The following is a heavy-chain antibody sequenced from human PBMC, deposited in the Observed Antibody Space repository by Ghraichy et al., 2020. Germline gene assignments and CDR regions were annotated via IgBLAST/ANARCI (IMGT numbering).Heavy chain of an antibody. V-gene: IGHV3-30*04. CDR1: GFTLSRYA. D-gene: IGHD3-10*01. CDR2: MSYDGHNK. J-gene: IGHJ6*02. CDR3: ARTLRTPEFGDLAKGYYYYDYGMDV. Sequence: GGSLRLSCAASGFTLSRYAMHWVRQAPGKGLEWVVVMSYDGHNKNYADFVKGRFTISRDNSKNTLYLQMNSLRAEDTAVYYCARTLRTPEFGDLAKGYYYYDYGMDVWGQGTTVTVSS.